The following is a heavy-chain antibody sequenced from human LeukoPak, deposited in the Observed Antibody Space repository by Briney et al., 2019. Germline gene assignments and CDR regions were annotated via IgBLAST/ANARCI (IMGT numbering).Heavy chain of an antibody. Sequence: GGSLTLTCAASGYTLSTYDVHWVRQAPAKGKEWVGDISYDGSEQYFANPVQGRFTISRDNFRNTLYLQMHGLAGEDTAVYYCARDLVPAREHVPASGSYRSCGMDVWGQGTTVIVSS. CDR1: GYTLSTYD. CDR2: ISYDGSEQ. V-gene: IGHV3-30*04. CDR3: ARDLVPAREHVPASGSYRSCGMDV. J-gene: IGHJ6*02. D-gene: IGHD3-10*01.